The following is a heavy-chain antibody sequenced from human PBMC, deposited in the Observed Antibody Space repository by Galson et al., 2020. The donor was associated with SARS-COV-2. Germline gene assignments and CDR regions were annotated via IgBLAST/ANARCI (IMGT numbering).Heavy chain of an antibody. CDR1: GGSISSYY. CDR3: ARLFYYYGMDV. CDR2: IYHSGST. J-gene: IGHJ6*02. Sequence: SQTPSLTRTVPGGSISSYYWSWIRQPPRKGLEWIGYIYHSGSTNYNPSLKSRVTISVDTSKNQFSLKLSSVTAADTAVYYCARLFYYYGMDVWGQGTTVTVSS. V-gene: IGHV4-59*13.